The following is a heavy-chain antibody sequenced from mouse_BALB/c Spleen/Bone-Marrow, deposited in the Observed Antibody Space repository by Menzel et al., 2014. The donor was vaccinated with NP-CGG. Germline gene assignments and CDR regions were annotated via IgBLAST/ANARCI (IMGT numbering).Heavy chain of an antibody. J-gene: IGHJ4*01. D-gene: IGHD2-10*02. CDR1: GYTFTSYW. Sequence: QVQLQQPGAELVRPGASVKVSCKASGYTFTSYWINWVKQRPGQGLKWIGNIYPSDSYTNYNQNFKDKATLTVDKSSSTAYMQLSSPTSEDSAVYYCTRQYGNYYAMDYWGQGTSVTVSS. V-gene: IGHV1-69*02. CDR3: TRQYGNYYAMDY. CDR2: IYPSDSYT.